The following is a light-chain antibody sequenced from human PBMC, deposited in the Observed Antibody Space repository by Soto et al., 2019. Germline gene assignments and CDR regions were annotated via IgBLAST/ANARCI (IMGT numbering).Light chain of an antibody. CDR1: QSISTY. Sequence: DIQMTQSPSSLSASVGDRITITCRASQSISTYLNWYQQKPGKAPRLLIYGASNLQRGVPSIFSGSGSGTDFTLTISSLQPADFATYYCQQSYSTPRTFGQGTKLEIK. CDR3: QQSYSTPRT. J-gene: IGKJ2*01. CDR2: GAS. V-gene: IGKV1-39*01.